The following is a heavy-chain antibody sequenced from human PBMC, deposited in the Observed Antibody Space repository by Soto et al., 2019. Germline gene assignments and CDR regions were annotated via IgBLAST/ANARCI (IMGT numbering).Heavy chain of an antibody. Sequence: QVQLVQSGAEVKKPGASVKVSCKAFGYTFTSYGISWVRQAPGQGLEWMGWISAYNGNTKYAKKLQGRVTMTTDKTTGTAYMELRSLRSDDPAVYYCASEPNNFNYWGQGTLVTVSS. V-gene: IGHV1-18*01. D-gene: IGHD7-27*01. J-gene: IGHJ4*02. CDR3: ASEPNNFNY. CDR2: ISAYNGNT. CDR1: GYTFTSYG.